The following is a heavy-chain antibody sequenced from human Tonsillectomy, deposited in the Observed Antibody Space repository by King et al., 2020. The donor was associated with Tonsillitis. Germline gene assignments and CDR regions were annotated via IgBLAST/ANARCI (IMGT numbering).Heavy chain of an antibody. CDR1: GGSISGYY. J-gene: IGHJ2*01. D-gene: IGHD3-16*02. V-gene: IGHV4-59*08. CDR2: IYYSGST. CDR3: ARHFLWGSNLSYFDL. Sequence: VQLQESGPGLVKPSETLSLTCTVSGGSISGYYWSWIRQPPGKGLEWIGYIYYSGSTNYSPSLKSRVTISVDTPKNQFYLKLNSVTAADTAVYYCARHFLWGSNLSYFDLWGRGTLVTVSS.